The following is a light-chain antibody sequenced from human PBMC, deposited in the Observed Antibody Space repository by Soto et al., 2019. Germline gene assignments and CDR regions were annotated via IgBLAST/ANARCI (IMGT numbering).Light chain of an antibody. CDR3: QTWGTGIRGV. CDR2: VNNDGSH. J-gene: IGLJ2*01. V-gene: IGLV4-69*01. CDR1: SGHSSYA. Sequence: QLVLTQSPSASASLGASVKHTCTLSSGHSSYAIAWHQQQPEKGPRYLMKVNNDGSHSKGGGIPDRFSGSSSGAERYLTISSLQSEDEADYYCQTWGTGIRGVFGGGTKLTVL.